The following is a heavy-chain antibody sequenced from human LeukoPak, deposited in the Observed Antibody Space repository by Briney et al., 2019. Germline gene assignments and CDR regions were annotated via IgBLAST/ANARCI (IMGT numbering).Heavy chain of an antibody. J-gene: IGHJ4*02. D-gene: IGHD6-13*01. CDR2: ISGGVGGT. CDR1: GFTFNTYA. V-gene: IGHV3-23*01. CDR3: AKHRSSSSWAPFDY. Sequence: GGSLRLSCAASGFTFNTYAMSWVRQAPGKGLEWVSAISGGVGGTYYADSVKGRFTISTDNSKNTPYLQMNSLRAEDTAVYYCAKHRSSSSWAPFDYWGQGTLVTVSS.